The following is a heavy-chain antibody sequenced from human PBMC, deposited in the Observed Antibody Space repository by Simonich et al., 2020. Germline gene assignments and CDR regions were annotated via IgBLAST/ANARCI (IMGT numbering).Heavy chain of an antibody. CDR3: ARPLPGIAVAGTPRDFDY. CDR2: LSYDGRNK. D-gene: IGHD6-19*01. CDR1: GFTFSSYA. J-gene: IGHJ4*02. V-gene: IGHV3-30*07. Sequence: QVQLVESGGGVVQPGRSLRLSCAASGFTFSSYAMHWVRQAPGKGLECVTILSYDGRNKYYADSVKGRFTISRDNSKNTLYLQMNSLRAEDTAVYYCARPLPGIAVAGTPRDFDYCGQGTLVTVSS.